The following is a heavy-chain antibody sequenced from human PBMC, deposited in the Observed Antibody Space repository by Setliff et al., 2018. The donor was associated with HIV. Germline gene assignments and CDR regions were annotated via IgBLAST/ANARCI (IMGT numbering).Heavy chain of an antibody. V-gene: IGHV4-39*07. CDR2: VFYSGST. D-gene: IGHD2-2*01. J-gene: IGHJ4*02. Sequence: SETLSLTCTVSGGSISSSSYYWDWIRQPPGKGLEWIGSVFYSGSTYYRPSLKSRVTISVDTSKNQFSLKLSSVTAADTAVYYCARKGYCSSSGCPTPFDFWGQGTLVTVSS. CDR3: ARKGYCSSSGCPTPFDF. CDR1: GGSISSSSYY.